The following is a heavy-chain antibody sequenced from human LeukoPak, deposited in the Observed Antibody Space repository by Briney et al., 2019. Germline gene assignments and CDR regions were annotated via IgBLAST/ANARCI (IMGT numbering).Heavy chain of an antibody. CDR3: ASATSYYYGMDV. V-gene: IGHV1-2*02. CDR2: INPNSGDT. Sequence: ASVKVSCKASGYTFTGYYMHWVRQAPGQGLEWMGWINPNSGDTNYAQKFQGRVTMTRDTSISPAYMELSRLRSDDPAVYSCASATSYYYGMDVWGQGTTVTVSS. CDR1: GYTFTGYY. J-gene: IGHJ6*02.